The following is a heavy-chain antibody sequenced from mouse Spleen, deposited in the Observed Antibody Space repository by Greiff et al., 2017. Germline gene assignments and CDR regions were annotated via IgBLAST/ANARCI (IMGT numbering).Heavy chain of an antibody. D-gene: IGHD1-1*01. CDR2: ISYDGSN. CDR1: GYSITSGYY. CDR3: ARDDYYGSSPGDY. V-gene: IGHV3-6*01. J-gene: IGHJ2*01. Sequence: DVQLQESGPGLVKPSQSLSLTCSVTGYSITSGYYWNWIRQFPGNKLEWMGYISYDGSNNYNPSLKNRISITRDTSKNQFFLKLNSVTTEDTATYYCARDDYYGSSPGDYWGQGTTLTVSS.